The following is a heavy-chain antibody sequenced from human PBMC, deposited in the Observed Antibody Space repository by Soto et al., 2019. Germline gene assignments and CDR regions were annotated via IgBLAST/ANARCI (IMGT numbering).Heavy chain of an antibody. V-gene: IGHV3-30*03. Sequence: SLRLSCAASGFTFSSYGMHWVRQAPGKGLEWVAVISYDGSKIYYADSVKGRFTISRDNSKNTLYLQMNSLRAEDTAVYYCARDLRKFYYFDSWGQGTQVTVSS. CDR1: GFTFSSYG. D-gene: IGHD4-17*01. CDR2: ISYDGSKI. J-gene: IGHJ4*02. CDR3: ARDLRKFYYFDS.